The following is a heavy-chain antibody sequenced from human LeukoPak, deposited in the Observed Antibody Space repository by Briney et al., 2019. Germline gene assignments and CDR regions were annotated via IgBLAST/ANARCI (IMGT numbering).Heavy chain of an antibody. D-gene: IGHD4-11*01. J-gene: IGHJ5*02. V-gene: IGHV3-74*01. CDR1: GFTFNNYW. CDR2: ISTDGSNT. CDR3: AKASRATLTTVINWFDP. Sequence: PGGSLRLSCAASGFTFNNYWMHWVRQAPGKGLMWVSRISTDGSNTYYADSVKGRFTISRDNSKNTLYLQMNSLRVEDTAVYYCAKASRATLTTVINWFDPWGQGTPVTVSS.